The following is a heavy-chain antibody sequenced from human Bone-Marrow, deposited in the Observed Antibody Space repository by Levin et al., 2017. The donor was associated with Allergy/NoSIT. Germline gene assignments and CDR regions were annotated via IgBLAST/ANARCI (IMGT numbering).Heavy chain of an antibody. CDR2: INHSGST. CDR3: ARGRGSYDLRRGSYDGGYYYFDY. CDR1: GGSFSDYY. Sequence: SETLSLTCAVYGGSFSDYYWTWIRQTPGKGLEWIGQINHSGSTNYNASLKRRVSISLHTSKNQVSLELSSVTAADTAIYYCARGRGSYDLRRGSYDGGYYYFDYWGQGALVTVSS. V-gene: IGHV4-34*01. D-gene: IGHD3-3*01. J-gene: IGHJ4*02.